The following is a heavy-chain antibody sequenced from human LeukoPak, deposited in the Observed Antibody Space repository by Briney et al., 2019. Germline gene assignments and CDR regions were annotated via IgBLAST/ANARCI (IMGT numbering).Heavy chain of an antibody. Sequence: GGSLRLSCAASGLTFSNYAMNWVRQAPGKGLEWVSAISPCGSFTYYADSVKGRFTISRDNSKNTLYLQMNSLRAEDTAVYFRAKGPKNFDYWGQGTLVTVSS. V-gene: IGHV3-23*01. J-gene: IGHJ4*02. CDR3: AKGPKNFDY. CDR2: ISPCGSFT. CDR1: GLTFSNYA.